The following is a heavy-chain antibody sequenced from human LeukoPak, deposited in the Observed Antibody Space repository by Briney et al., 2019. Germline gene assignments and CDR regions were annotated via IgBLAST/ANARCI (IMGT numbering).Heavy chain of an antibody. V-gene: IGHV4-39*01. Sequence: SETLSLTCTVSGGSISSSSYYWGWIRQPPGKGLEWIGSIYYSGSTYYNPSLKSRVTISVDTSKNQFSLKLSSVTAADTAVHYCARYTDYVWGKVFDYWGQGTLVTVSS. J-gene: IGHJ4*02. CDR3: ARYTDYVWGKVFDY. CDR2: IYYSGST. D-gene: IGHD3-16*01. CDR1: GGSISSSSYY.